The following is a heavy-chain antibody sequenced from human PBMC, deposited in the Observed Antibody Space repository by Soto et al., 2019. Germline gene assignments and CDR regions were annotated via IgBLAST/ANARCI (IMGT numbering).Heavy chain of an antibody. V-gene: IGHV1-3*01. CDR2: INAGNGAT. D-gene: IGHD2-2*01. Sequence: ASVKVSCKASRYTFTSFAINWLRQAPGQRLEWVGWINAGNGATTYSQNFQGRVTITRDTSANTASMELRRLISEDTAVYYCARFCSSSLCYAAFDYWGQGVLVTVYS. CDR3: ARFCSSSLCYAAFDY. J-gene: IGHJ4*02. CDR1: RYTFTSFA.